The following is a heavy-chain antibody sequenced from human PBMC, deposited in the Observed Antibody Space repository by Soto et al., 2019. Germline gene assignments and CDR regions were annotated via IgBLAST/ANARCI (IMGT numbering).Heavy chain of an antibody. V-gene: IGHV4-4*02. J-gene: IGHJ6*02. CDR1: GGSISSSNW. D-gene: IGHD3-3*01. CDR3: ARRDKINYDFWSGYYSHYYYGMDV. CDR2: IYHSGST. Sequence: SETLSLTCAVSGGSISSSNWWSWVRQPPGKGLEWIGEIYHSGSTNYNPSLKSRVTISVDTSKNQFSLKLSSVTAADTAVYYCARRDKINYDFWSGYYSHYYYGMDVWGQGTTVT.